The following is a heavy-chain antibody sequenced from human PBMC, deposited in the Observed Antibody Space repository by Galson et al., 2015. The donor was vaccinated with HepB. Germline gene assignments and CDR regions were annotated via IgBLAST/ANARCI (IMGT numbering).Heavy chain of an antibody. CDR3: ARCWTDSSAYNWFDP. CDR1: GGSISSYY. Sequence: LSLTCTVSGGSISSYYWSWIRQPPGKGLEWIGYIYHSGSTNYNPSLNYNPSLKSRVTMSVDTSKNQFSLKLSSVTAADTAVYYCARCWTDSSAYNWFDPWGQGTLVTVSS. V-gene: IGHV4-59*12. CDR2: IYHSGSTNYNPSL. J-gene: IGHJ5*02. D-gene: IGHD3-22*01.